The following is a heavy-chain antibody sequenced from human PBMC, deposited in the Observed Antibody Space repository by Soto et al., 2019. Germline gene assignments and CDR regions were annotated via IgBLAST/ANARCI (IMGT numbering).Heavy chain of an antibody. Sequence: GGPVKVSCKASGGTFSSYAVSWVRQAPGQGLEWMGVIIPLLNTPKYVQKFQGRVTITADASATTAYMELSSLRSEDTAVYYCARESSSPNYYYYGMDVWGQGTTVTVSS. J-gene: IGHJ6*02. D-gene: IGHD6-6*01. CDR2: IIPLLNTP. CDR3: ARESSSPNYYYYGMDV. V-gene: IGHV1-69*13. CDR1: GGTFSSYA.